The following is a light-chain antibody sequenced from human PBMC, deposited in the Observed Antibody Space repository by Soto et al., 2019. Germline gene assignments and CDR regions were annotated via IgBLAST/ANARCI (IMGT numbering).Light chain of an antibody. CDR1: QSVSSY. Sequence: EIVLTQSPATLSLSPGERATLSCRASQSVSSYLASYQQQPGQPPRLLIYDASNSATVITARFSGSGSGTDFTPTISSLEPADVAVDYCQQRSNWPPITFGQGTRLEIK. V-gene: IGKV3-11*01. CDR2: DAS. CDR3: QQRSNWPPIT. J-gene: IGKJ5*01.